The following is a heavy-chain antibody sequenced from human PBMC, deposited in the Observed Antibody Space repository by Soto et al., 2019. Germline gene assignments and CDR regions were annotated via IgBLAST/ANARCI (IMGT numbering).Heavy chain of an antibody. J-gene: IGHJ6*03. V-gene: IGHV4-34*01. D-gene: IGHD3-3*01. CDR3: AKCPLESGYLHYYSMDV. CDR2: INHSGST. Sequence: SETLSLTCAVYGGSFSGYYWSWIRQPPGKGLEGIGEINHSGSTNYNPSLKSRVTISLDTSQNQFSLKVRSVTAADTAVYYCAKCPLESGYLHYYSMDVWGKGTTVTAP. CDR1: GGSFSGYY.